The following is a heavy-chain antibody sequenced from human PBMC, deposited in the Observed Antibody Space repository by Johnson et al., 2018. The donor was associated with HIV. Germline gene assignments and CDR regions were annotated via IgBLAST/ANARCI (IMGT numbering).Heavy chain of an antibody. Sequence: QVQLVESGGVVVQPGGSLRLSCAASGFTFSSYGMHWVRQAPGKGLEWVAFIRYDGSNKYYADSVKGRFTISRDNSKNTLYIQMNSLRAEDTAVYYCARDALESPWGFDIWGQGTMVTVSS. J-gene: IGHJ3*02. CDR1: GFTFSSYG. V-gene: IGHV3-30*02. CDR3: ARDALESPWGFDI. CDR2: IRYDGSNK. D-gene: IGHD7-27*01.